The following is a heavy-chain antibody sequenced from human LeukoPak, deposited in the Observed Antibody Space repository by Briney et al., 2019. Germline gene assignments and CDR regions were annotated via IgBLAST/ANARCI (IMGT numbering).Heavy chain of an antibody. CDR1: GGTFSSYA. V-gene: IGHV1-69*04. CDR2: IIPILGIA. CDR3: ASRELLSSGSTTFGY. D-gene: IGHD3-10*01. Sequence: SVKVSCKASGGTFSSYAISWVRQAPGQGLEWMGRIIPILGIANYAQKFQGRVTITADKSTSTAYMELSSLRSEDTAVYYCASRELLSSGSTTFGYWGQGTLVTVSS. J-gene: IGHJ4*02.